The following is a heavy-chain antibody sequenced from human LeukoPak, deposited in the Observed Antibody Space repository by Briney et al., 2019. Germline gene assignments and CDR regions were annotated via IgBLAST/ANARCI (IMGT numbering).Heavy chain of an antibody. Sequence: SGTLSLTCTVSGGSISSGSYYWNWIRQPAGKGLEWIGRIYTSGSTDYNPSLKSRVTISVDTSKNQFSLKLSSVTAADTAVYYCARRGDVWGKGITVTVSS. CDR1: GGSISSGSYY. J-gene: IGHJ6*04. V-gene: IGHV4-61*02. CDR3: ARRGDV. CDR2: IYTSGST.